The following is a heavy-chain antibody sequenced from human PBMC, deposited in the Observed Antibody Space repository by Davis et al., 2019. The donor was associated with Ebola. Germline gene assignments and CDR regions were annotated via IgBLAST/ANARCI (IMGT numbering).Heavy chain of an antibody. Sequence: AASVKVSCKASGYTFTYRYLHWVRQAPGQALEWMGWITPFNGNTNYAQKFQDRVTITRDRSMSTAYMELSSLRSEDTAMYYCASSIAVAGTGKVYYYGMDVWGKGTTVTVSS. D-gene: IGHD6-19*01. CDR3: ASSIAVAGTGKVYYYGMDV. J-gene: IGHJ6*04. CDR2: ITPFNGNT. CDR1: GYTFTYRY. V-gene: IGHV1-45*02.